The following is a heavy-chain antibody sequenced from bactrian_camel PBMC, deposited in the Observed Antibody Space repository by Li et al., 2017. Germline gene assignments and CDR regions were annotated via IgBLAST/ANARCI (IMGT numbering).Heavy chain of an antibody. Sequence: DVQLVESGGGLVQPGGSLRLSCAASGFTFSSYAMFWVRQAPGKGLEWVSAINSGGGTTYYADSMKGRFTISRDNATNTVYLQMNSLKPEDTAVYYCVSLVGRPLVHQGTQVTVS. J-gene: IGHJ4*01. CDR2: INSGGGTT. D-gene: IGHD2*01. CDR1: GFTFSSYA. V-gene: IGHV3S40*01.